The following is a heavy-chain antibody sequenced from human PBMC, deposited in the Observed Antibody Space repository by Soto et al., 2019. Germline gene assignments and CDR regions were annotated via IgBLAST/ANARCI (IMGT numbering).Heavy chain of an antibody. Sequence: QVQLQESGPGLVKPSQTLSLTCTVSGGSISSGGYYWSWIRQHPGKGLAWIGYIYYSGSTYYNPSLKGRVTISVDTSKNQFSLKLSSVTAADTAVYYCARVCGGDCHYGMDVWGQGTTVTVSS. J-gene: IGHJ6*02. D-gene: IGHD2-21*02. CDR2: IYYSGST. CDR3: ARVCGGDCHYGMDV. CDR1: GGSISSGGYY. V-gene: IGHV4-31*03.